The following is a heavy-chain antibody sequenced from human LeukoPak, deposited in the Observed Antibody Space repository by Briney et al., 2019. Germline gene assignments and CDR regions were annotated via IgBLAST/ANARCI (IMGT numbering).Heavy chain of an antibody. CDR1: GFTFSSYA. V-gene: IGHV3-23*01. D-gene: IGHD3-10*01. CDR2: ISGSGGGT. J-gene: IGHJ6*02. CDR3: ANFLGGSVYYGLDV. Sequence: GGSLRLSCAASGFTFSSYAMSWVRQAPGKGLEWVSAISGSGGGTFYADSVKGRFTISGDNSENTLYLQMNSLRAEDTAVYYCANFLGGSVYYGLDVWGQGTPVTVSS.